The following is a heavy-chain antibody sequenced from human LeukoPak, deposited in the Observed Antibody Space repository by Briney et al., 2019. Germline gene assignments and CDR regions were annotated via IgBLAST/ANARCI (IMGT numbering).Heavy chain of an antibody. CDR2: ISYDGSNK. CDR3: AKDLLTYYYDSSGLDY. J-gene: IGHJ4*02. Sequence: GGSLRLSCAASGFTVSSNYMSWVRQAPGKGLEWVAVISYDGSNKYYADSVKGRFTISRDNSKNTLYLQMNSLRAEDTAVYYCAKDLLTYYYDSSGLDYWGQGTLVTVSS. D-gene: IGHD3-22*01. CDR1: GFTVSSNY. V-gene: IGHV3-30*18.